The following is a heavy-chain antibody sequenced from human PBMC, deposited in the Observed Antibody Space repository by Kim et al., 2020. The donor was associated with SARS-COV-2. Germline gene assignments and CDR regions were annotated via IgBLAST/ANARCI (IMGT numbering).Heavy chain of an antibody. CDR1: GYSFTSHS. CDR3: ARVPDCSGNCYYTQGWFDP. D-gene: IGHD2-2*02. J-gene: IGHJ5*02. V-gene: IGHV1-46*01. Sequence: ASVKVSCKASGYSFTSHSMHWLRQAPGQGLEWMGVINPSGGSTSYAQRFQGRLTMTRDTSTRTVYMELSSLRSEDTAVYYCARVPDCSGNCYYTQGWFDP. CDR2: INPSGGST.